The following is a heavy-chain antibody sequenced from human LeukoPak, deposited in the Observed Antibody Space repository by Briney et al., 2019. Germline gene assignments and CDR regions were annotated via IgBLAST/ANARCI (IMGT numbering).Heavy chain of an antibody. CDR2: ISYDGSNK. CDR3: ARDQYYYDSSGYYSRPNYYYYYGMDV. J-gene: IGHJ6*02. CDR1: GFTFSSYA. Sequence: PGGSLRLSCAASGFTFSSYAMHWVRQAPGKGLEWVAVISYDGSNKYYADSVKGRFTISRDNSKNTLYLQMNSLRAEDTAVYYCARDQYYYDSSGYYSRPNYYYYYGMDVWGQGTTVIVSS. V-gene: IGHV3-30-3*01. D-gene: IGHD3-22*01.